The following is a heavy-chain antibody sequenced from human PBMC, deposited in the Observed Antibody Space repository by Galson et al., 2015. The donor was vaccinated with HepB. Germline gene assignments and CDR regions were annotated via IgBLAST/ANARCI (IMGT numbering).Heavy chain of an antibody. V-gene: IGHV1-18*01. CDR1: GYTFTSYG. Sequence: SVKVSCKASGYTFTSYGISWVRQAPGQGLEWMGWISAYNGNTNYAQKLQGRVTMTTDTPTSTAYMELRSLRSDDTAVYYCARDGRIVVVPAAIDAFDIWGQGTMVTVSS. CDR2: ISAYNGNT. CDR3: ARDGRIVVVPAAIDAFDI. D-gene: IGHD2-2*02. J-gene: IGHJ3*02.